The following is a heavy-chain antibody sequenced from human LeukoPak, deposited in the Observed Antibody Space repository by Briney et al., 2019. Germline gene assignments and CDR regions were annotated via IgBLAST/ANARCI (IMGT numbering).Heavy chain of an antibody. D-gene: IGHD3-10*01. Sequence: ASVKVSCKASGYTFTSYYMHWVRQAPGQGLEWMGIINPSGGSTSYAQKFQGRVTMTRDMSTSTVYMELSSLRSEDTAVYYCARGPSIMVRGGQWYYYMDVWGKGTTVTISS. CDR3: ARGPSIMVRGGQWYYYMDV. CDR1: GYTFTSYY. CDR2: INPSGGST. J-gene: IGHJ6*03. V-gene: IGHV1-46*01.